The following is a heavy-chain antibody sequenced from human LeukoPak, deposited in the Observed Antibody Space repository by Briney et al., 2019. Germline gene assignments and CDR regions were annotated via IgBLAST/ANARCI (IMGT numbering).Heavy chain of an antibody. CDR3: AKRGRGYYFDY. V-gene: IGHV3-23*01. J-gene: IGHJ4*02. D-gene: IGHD3-22*01. CDR2: ISASGGSA. Sequence: GGSLRLSCAASGLTFKSYDMNWVRQAPGKGLEWVSRISASGGSAYYADSVKGRLTISRDNSKNRMYLQMKSLRAADTGVYYCAKRGRGYYFDYWGQGTLVIVSS. CDR1: GLTFKSYD.